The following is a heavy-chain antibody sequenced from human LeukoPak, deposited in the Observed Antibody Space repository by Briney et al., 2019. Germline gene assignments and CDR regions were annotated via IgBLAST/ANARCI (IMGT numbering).Heavy chain of an antibody. CDR2: ISGSGDNT. V-gene: IGHV3-23*01. CDR1: GFTFSSYA. Sequence: GGALRLSCAASGFTFSSYAMSWVRQAPGKGVEWGSGISGSGDNTYYADSVKGRFTISRDNSKNTLYVQVNSLGTEDTAAYYCAKGSYYDSSGSFYFDYWGQGTLVTVSS. J-gene: IGHJ4*02. D-gene: IGHD3-22*01. CDR3: AKGSYYDSSGSFYFDY.